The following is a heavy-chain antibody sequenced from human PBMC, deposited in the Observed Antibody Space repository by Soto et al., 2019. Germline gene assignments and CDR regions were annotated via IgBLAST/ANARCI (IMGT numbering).Heavy chain of an antibody. J-gene: IGHJ4*02. CDR3: ARDDSSSWGKADY. V-gene: IGHV1-18*04. Sequence: QVQLVQSGAEVKKPGASVKVSCKASGYTFTNYGFSWVRQAPGQGLEWMGWISAYNGNTNYAQKLQGRVTMTTDTSTSTAYLGLMSLGSDATAVYYCARDDSSSWGKADYWGQGTLVPVSS. CDR1: GYTFTNYG. D-gene: IGHD6-13*01. CDR2: ISAYNGNT.